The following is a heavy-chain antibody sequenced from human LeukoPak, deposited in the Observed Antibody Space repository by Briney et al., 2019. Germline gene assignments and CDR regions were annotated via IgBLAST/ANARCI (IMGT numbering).Heavy chain of an antibody. V-gene: IGHV1-69*05. CDR2: IIPIFGTA. J-gene: IGHJ4*02. Sequence: ASVKVSCKASGGTFSSYAISWVRQAPGQGLEWMGGIIPIFGTANYAQKFQGRVTITTDESTSTAYMELSSLRSEDTAVYYCARSSEWELLSSFDYWGQGTLVTVSS. D-gene: IGHD1-26*01. CDR1: GGTFSSYA. CDR3: ARSSEWELLSSFDY.